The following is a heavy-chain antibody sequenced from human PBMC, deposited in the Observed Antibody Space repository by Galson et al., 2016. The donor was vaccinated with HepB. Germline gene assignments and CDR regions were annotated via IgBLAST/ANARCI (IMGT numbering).Heavy chain of an antibody. J-gene: IGHJ4*02. CDR2: IKGDGRHT. D-gene: IGHD5-18*01. CDR3: ASGYSYGYFYY. Sequence: SLRLSCAASGFTFSRHWMHWARQAPGKGLVWVSRIKGDGRHTVYADSVQGRFPISRDNAKNTLYLQMNSLRAEDTAVYYCASGYSYGYFYYWGQGTLVTVSS. V-gene: IGHV3-74*01. CDR1: GFTFSRHW.